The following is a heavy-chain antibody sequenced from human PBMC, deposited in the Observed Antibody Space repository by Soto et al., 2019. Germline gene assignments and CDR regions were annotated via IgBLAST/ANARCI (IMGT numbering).Heavy chain of an antibody. J-gene: IGHJ6*02. D-gene: IGHD2-2*02. CDR1: GFTFSSYS. CDR2: ISSSSSTI. CDR3: ASLFLPSYSIVVVPAAIPPYYGMDV. V-gene: IGHV3-48*02. Sequence: EVQLVESGGGLVQPGGSLRLSCAASGFTFSSYSMNWVRQAPGKGLEWVSYISSSSSTIYYADSVKGRFTISRDNAKNSLYLQMNSLRDEDTAVYYCASLFLPSYSIVVVPAAIPPYYGMDVWGQGTTVTVSS.